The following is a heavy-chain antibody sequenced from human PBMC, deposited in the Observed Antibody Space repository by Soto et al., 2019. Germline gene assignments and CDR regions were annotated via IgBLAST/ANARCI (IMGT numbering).Heavy chain of an antibody. CDR1: GITFSNYW. D-gene: IGHD6-13*01. J-gene: IGHJ6*02. Sequence: EVKLVESGGGLVQPGGSLRLSCAASGITFSNYWMTWVRQAPGKGLEWVANVKQDGSGKYYVDSVTGRFTVSRDNAKNSLYLQMDSLRAEDTAVYYCARSGAAGTRYYYYGMDVWGQGTTVTVSS. CDR2: VKQDGSGK. CDR3: ARSGAAGTRYYYYGMDV. V-gene: IGHV3-7*01.